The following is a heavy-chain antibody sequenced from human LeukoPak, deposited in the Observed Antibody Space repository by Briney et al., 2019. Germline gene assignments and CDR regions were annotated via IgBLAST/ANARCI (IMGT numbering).Heavy chain of an antibody. J-gene: IGHJ4*02. V-gene: IGHV4-59*08. D-gene: IGHD4-23*01. CDR2: IYYTGST. CDR1: GVSIDSHF. CDR3: ACLTTVVTPHYFDY. Sequence: SETLSLTCTVSGVSIDSHFWSWIRRPPGKGLEWIGYIYYTGSTKYNPSLQSRVTISLDTSKNQFSLKLSSVTAADTAVYYCACLTTVVTPHYFDYWGQGNMVTVSS.